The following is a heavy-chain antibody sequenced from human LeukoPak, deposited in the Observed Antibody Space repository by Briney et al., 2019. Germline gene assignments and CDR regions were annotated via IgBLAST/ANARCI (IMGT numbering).Heavy chain of an antibody. CDR3: AKDMFPYYYDSSGYYYYYYGMDV. CDR2: ISWNSGSI. J-gene: IGHJ6*02. V-gene: IGHV3-9*01. CDR1: GFTFDDYA. D-gene: IGHD3-22*01. Sequence: PGGSLRLSCAASGFTFDDYAMHWVRHAPGKGLEGVSGISWNSGSIGYADSVKGRFTISRDNAKNSLYLQMNSLRAEDTALYYCAKDMFPYYYDSSGYYYYYYGMDVWGQGTTVTVSS.